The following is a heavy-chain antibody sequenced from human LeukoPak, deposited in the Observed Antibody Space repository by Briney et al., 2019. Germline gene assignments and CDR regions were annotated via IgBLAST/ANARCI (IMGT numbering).Heavy chain of an antibody. Sequence: ASVKVSCKASGYTFTSYDINWARQATGQGLEWMGWMNPNSGNTGYAQKFQGRVTMTRNTSISTAYMELSSLRSEDAAVYYCARGRWRYYDSSGYTEYWGQGTLVTVSS. V-gene: IGHV1-8*01. CDR1: GYTFTSYD. CDR3: ARGRWRYYDSSGYTEY. D-gene: IGHD3-22*01. CDR2: MNPNSGNT. J-gene: IGHJ4*02.